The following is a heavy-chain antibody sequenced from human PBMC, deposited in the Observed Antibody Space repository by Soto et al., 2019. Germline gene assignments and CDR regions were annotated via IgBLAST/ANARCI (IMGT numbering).Heavy chain of an antibody. CDR2: IYYSGST. D-gene: IGHD3-3*01. J-gene: IGHJ6*04. V-gene: IGHV4-31*03. CDR1: GGSIGKRCYY. CDR3: ARGFYDFWSGYYQAGMDF. Sequence: SEIMSVTSTVSGGSIGKRCYYWLWIRQHPGKCLEWIGYIYYSGSTYYNPSLKSRVTISVDTSKNQFSLKLSSVTAADTAVYYCARGFYDFWSGYYQAGMDFRGNGTTVTVSP.